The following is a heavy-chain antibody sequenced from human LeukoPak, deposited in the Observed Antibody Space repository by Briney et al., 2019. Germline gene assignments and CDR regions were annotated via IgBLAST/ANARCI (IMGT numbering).Heavy chain of an antibody. CDR3: ARDQRCSRYDGGCDQWYFDL. J-gene: IGHJ2*01. V-gene: IGHV4-59*01. D-gene: IGHD5-12*01. CDR1: GGSISGYY. CDR2: IYHSGFT. Sequence: PSETLSLTCIVSGGSISGYYWSWLRQPPGKGLEWMGYIYHSGFTDYNPSLRSRITISVDTSRNQVSLKLTSATAADTAMYYCARDQRCSRYDGGCDQWYFDLWGRGALVTVSS.